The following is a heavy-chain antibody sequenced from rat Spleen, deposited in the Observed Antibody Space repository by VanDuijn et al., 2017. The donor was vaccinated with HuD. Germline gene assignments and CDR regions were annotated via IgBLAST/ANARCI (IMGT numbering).Heavy chain of an antibody. Sequence: EVQLVESGGGLAQPGRSLKLSCAVSGFTFSSYGMAWVRQAPTKGLEWIASISTGGGNTYYRDSVKGRFTISRDNAKNTQYLQMDSLRSDDTATYYCTTGAQPRDWGQGVMVTVSS. CDR2: ISTGGGNT. D-gene: IGHD1-10*01. CDR1: GFTFSSYG. V-gene: IGHV5S13*01. J-gene: IGHJ2*01. CDR3: TTGAQPRD.